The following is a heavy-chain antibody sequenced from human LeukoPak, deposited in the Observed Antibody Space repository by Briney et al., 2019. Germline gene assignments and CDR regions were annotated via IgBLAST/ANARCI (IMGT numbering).Heavy chain of an antibody. D-gene: IGHD6-13*01. CDR3: ARGSSSSWYKHRPYNWFDP. V-gene: IGHV4-39*01. CDR1: GGSISSSSYY. J-gene: IGHJ5*02. Sequence: PSETLSLTCTVSGGSISSSSYYWGWIRQPPGKGLEWIGSIYYSGSTYYNPSLKSRVTISVDTSKNQFSLKLSSVTAADTAVYYCARGSSSSWYKHRPYNWFDPWGQGTLVTVSS. CDR2: IYYSGST.